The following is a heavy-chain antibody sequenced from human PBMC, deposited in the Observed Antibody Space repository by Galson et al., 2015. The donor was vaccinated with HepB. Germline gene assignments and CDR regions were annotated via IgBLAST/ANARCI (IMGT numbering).Heavy chain of an antibody. CDR1: GDSVSSNSAA. D-gene: IGHD2-15*01. CDR3: ARVAGTIYYYGMDV. CDR2: TYYRAKWYN. V-gene: IGHV6-1*01. Sequence: CAISGDSVSSNSAAWYWIRQPPSRGLEWLGRTYYRAKWYNDYAVSVRGRITINSDTSKNQFSLHLNLVTPEDTAVYYCARVAGTIYYYGMDVWGQGTTVTVSS. J-gene: IGHJ6*02.